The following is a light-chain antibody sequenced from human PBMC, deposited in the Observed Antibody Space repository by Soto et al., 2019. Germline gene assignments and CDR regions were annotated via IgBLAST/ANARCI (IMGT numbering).Light chain of an antibody. Sequence: QSALTQPASVSGSPGQSITISWTGTSSDVGGYSYVSWYQQHPGKAPKLMIYYVSNRPSGVSNRFSGSKSGNTASLTISGLQAEDEADYYCSSYTSSSTLVVFGGGTKLTVL. J-gene: IGLJ2*01. CDR2: YVS. CDR1: SSDVGGYSY. CDR3: SSYTSSSTLVV. V-gene: IGLV2-14*03.